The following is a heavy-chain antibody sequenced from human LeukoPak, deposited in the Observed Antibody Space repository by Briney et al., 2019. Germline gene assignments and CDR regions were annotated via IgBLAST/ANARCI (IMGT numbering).Heavy chain of an antibody. CDR2: IKSKTDGATT. J-gene: IGHJ4*02. CDR3: TASRGSGNFIY. CDR1: GFTFSSYE. V-gene: IGHV3-15*01. D-gene: IGHD3-10*01. Sequence: PGGSLRLSCVASGFTFSSYEMNWVRQAPGKGLEWVGRIKSKTDGATTDYGAPVKGRFTISRDDSKNTVYLQMNSLKTEDTAVYYCTASRGSGNFIYWGQGTLVTVSS.